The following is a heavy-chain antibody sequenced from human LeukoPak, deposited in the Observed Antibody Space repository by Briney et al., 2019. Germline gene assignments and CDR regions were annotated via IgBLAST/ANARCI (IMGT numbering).Heavy chain of an antibody. D-gene: IGHD3-22*01. CDR3: AREKRKYYYDSSGYVNY. V-gene: IGHV1-18*01. J-gene: IGHJ4*02. CDR2: ISAYNGNT. Sequence: ASVKVSCKASGYTFTSYGISWVRQAPGQGLEWMGWISAYNGNTSYAQKLQGRVTMTTDTSTSTAYMELRSLRSDDTAVYYCAREKRKYYYDSSGYVNYWGQGTLVTVSS. CDR1: GYTFTSYG.